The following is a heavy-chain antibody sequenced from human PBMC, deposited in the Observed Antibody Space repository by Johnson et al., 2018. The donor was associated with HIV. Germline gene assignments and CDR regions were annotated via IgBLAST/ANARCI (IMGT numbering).Heavy chain of an antibody. J-gene: IGHJ3*02. D-gene: IGHD3-10*01. V-gene: IGHV3-30*04. CDR3: ARVAVLWFRDTNAFDI. CDR2: ISYDGSNK. CDR1: GFTFRSYA. Sequence: VQLVESGGGVVQPGRSLRLSCTASGFTFRSYAMHWVRQAPGKGLEWVAVISYDGSNKYYADSVKGRFTISRDNSKNTLYLQMNSLRAEDTAVYYCARVAVLWFRDTNAFDIWGQGTMVTVSS.